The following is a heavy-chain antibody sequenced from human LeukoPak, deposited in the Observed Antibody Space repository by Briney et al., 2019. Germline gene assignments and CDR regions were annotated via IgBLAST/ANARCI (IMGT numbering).Heavy chain of an antibody. D-gene: IGHD3-3*01. Sequence: GGSLRLSCAASGFTFSSYGIHWVRQAPGKGLEWVAFIRYDGSNKYYADSVKGRFTISRDNSKNTLYLQMNSLRAEDTAVYYCAKLTGYDFWSGSSQTDYWGQGTLVTVSS. V-gene: IGHV3-30*02. CDR1: GFTFSSYG. CDR2: IRYDGSNK. J-gene: IGHJ4*02. CDR3: AKLTGYDFWSGSSQTDY.